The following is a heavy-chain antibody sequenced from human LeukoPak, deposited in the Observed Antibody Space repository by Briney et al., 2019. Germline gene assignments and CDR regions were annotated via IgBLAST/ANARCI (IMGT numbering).Heavy chain of an antibody. J-gene: IGHJ6*03. CDR1: GGSISSYY. CDR2: IYYSGST. CDR3: AREQTTVTTNPIDYYMDV. Sequence: SETLSLTCTVSGGSISSYYWSWIRQPPGKGLEWIGYIYYSGSTNYNPSLKSRVTISVDTSKNQFSLKLSSVTAADTAVYYCAREQTTVTTNPIDYYMDVWGKGTTVTVSS. V-gene: IGHV4-59*12. D-gene: IGHD4-17*01.